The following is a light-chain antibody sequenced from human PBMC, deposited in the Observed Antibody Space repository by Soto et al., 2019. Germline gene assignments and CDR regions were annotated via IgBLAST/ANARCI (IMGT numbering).Light chain of an antibody. CDR2: DVS. J-gene: IGKJ4*01. V-gene: IGKV3-20*01. CDR1: QSVPKNY. CDR3: QQYATAPLP. Sequence: EIVLTQSPGTLSLSPGEGATLSCRASQSVPKNYLGWYKHKTGQAPRLLIYDVSNRATDVPDRFNGSGSETDVTLTLSGLEPEDFSVSYCQQYATAPLPFGGGTKLEIK.